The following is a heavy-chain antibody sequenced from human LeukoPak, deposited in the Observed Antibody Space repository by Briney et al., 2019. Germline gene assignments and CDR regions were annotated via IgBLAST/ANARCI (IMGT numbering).Heavy chain of an antibody. V-gene: IGHV3-30*18. CDR3: AKSSGWELLRGWFDP. J-gene: IGHJ5*02. CDR2: ISYDGSNK. CDR1: GFTFSSYA. Sequence: GGSLRLSCGASGFTFSSYAMSWVRQAPGKGLEWVAVISYDGSNKYYADSVKGRFTISRDNSKNTLYLQMNSLRAEDTAVYYCAKSSGWELLRGWFDPWGQGTLVTVSS. D-gene: IGHD1-26*01.